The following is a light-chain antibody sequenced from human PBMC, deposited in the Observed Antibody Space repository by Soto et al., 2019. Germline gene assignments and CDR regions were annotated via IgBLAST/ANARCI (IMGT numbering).Light chain of an antibody. Sequence: EIVWTQSPGTLSLSPGERATLSCRASQTISNRLLAWYQQKPGQSPRLLIYGASSRATGIPDRFIGSGSGTDFTLTISRLEPEDFALYDFQQYGRAPITFGRGTRLEIK. J-gene: IGKJ5*01. CDR3: QQYGRAPIT. V-gene: IGKV3-20*01. CDR1: QTISNRL. CDR2: GAS.